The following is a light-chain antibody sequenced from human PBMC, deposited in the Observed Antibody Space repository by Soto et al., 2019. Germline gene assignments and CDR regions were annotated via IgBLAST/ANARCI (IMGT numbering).Light chain of an antibody. CDR3: QQYQNWPLA. V-gene: IGKV3-15*01. CDR1: HNVNSN. J-gene: IGKJ4*01. CDR2: GAS. Sequence: EIVMTQSPATLPVSPGETATLSCRASHNVNSNIAWYQQSPGQAPRLLIYGASTRATGIPARFSGSGSGTEFTLTISSLLSEDIAVYYCQQYQNWPLAFGGGTKV.